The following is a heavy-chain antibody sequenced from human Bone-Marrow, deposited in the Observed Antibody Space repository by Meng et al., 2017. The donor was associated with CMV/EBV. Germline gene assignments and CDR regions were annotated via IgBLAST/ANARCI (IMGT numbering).Heavy chain of an antibody. V-gene: IGHV1-8*01. CDR3: ARHQTPNGITIFGVVTDLSSGMDV. D-gene: IGHD3-3*01. CDR1: GYTFTSYD. CDR2: MNPNSGNT. J-gene: IGHJ6*02. Sequence: ASVKVSCKASGYTFTSYDINWVRQATGQGLEWMGWMNPNSGNTGYAQKFQGRVTMTRNTPISTAYMELSSLRSEDTAVYYCARHQTPNGITIFGVVTDLSSGMDVWGQGTTVTVSS.